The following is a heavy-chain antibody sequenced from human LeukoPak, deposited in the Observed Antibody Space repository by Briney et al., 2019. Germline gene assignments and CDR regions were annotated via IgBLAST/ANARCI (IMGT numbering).Heavy chain of an antibody. V-gene: IGHV4-59*01. CDR1: GGSISSYY. CDR3: ASGPTYYDILTGYPHNWFDP. CDR2: IYYSGST. J-gene: IGHJ5*02. D-gene: IGHD3-9*01. Sequence: SETLSLTCTVSGGSISSYYWSWIRQPPGKGLEWIGYIYYSGSTNYNPSLKSRVTISVDTSKNQFSLKLSSVTAADTAVYYCASGPTYYDILTGYPHNWFDPWGQGTLVTVSS.